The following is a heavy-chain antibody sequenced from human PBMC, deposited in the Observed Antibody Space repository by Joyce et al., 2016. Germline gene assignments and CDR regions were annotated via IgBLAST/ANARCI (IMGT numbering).Heavy chain of an antibody. Sequence: QVQLVQSGAEVKKPGASVKVSCKASGYTFTDYYMHWVRPAPGQGLEWMGCINPDSGGTNYAQKFQGRVTMTRDTSVSTTYMELSRLRSDDTAVYYCARGGYYGPYYFDYWGQGTLVTVSS. CDR1: GYTFTDYY. J-gene: IGHJ4*02. CDR3: ARGGYYGPYYFDY. V-gene: IGHV1-2*02. CDR2: INPDSGGT. D-gene: IGHD3-3*01.